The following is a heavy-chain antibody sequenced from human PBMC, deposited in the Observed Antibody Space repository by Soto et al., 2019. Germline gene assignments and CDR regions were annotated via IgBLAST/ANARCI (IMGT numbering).Heavy chain of an antibody. V-gene: IGHV3-23*01. J-gene: IGHJ4*02. CDR3: AKDRLEGYYDSSGSGY. CDR1: GVNFGSYA. D-gene: IGHD3-22*01. CDR2: ISGSGGST. Sequence: TVGSQRLSCAASGVNFGSYAMSWVRQAPGKGLEWVSAISGSGGSTYYADSVKGRFTISRDNSKNTLYLQMNSLRAEDTAVYYCAKDRLEGYYDSSGSGYWGQGTLVTVSS.